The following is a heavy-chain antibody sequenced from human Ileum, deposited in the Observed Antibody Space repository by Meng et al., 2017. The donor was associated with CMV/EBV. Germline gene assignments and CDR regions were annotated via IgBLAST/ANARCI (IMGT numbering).Heavy chain of an antibody. CDR2: VYYSGDT. J-gene: IGHJ4*02. CDR3: VRDRLYYDSSGRGVWGY. V-gene: IGHV4-39*07. CDR1: GGSINSSPYY. D-gene: IGHD3-22*01. Sequence: QLQLQASGPRLVKPSEALSLSCTVSGGSINSSPYYWGWIRQSPGKGLEWIGSVYYSGDTYYNPSLKSRVTISVDMSKNQFSLKLSSVTAADTAIYYCVRDRLYYDSSGRGVWGYWGQGTLVTVSS.